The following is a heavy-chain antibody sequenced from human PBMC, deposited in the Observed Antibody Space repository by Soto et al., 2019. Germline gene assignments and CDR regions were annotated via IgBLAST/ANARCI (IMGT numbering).Heavy chain of an antibody. CDR2: ISSSISTI. J-gene: IGHJ4*02. V-gene: IGHV3-48*02. CDR1: GFTFSSYS. D-gene: IGHD5-18*01. Sequence: EVQLVESGGGLVQPGGSLRLSCAASGFTFSSYSMNWVRQAPGKGLEWLSYISSSISTIHYADSVKGRFTISRDNAKNSLYLQINSLGDEDTAVYYCAREVRDTAVADFDYWGQGTLVTVSS. CDR3: AREVRDTAVADFDY.